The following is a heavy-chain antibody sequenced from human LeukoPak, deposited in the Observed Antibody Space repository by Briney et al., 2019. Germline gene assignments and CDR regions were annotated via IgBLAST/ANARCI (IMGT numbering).Heavy chain of an antibody. V-gene: IGHV1-18*01. Sequence: ASVKVSCKASGYTFTSYGISWVRQAPGQGLEWMGWISAYNGNTNYEQKLQGRVTMTTDTSTSTAYMELRSLRSDDTAVYYCARDRRTARAAGSWFDPWGQGTLVTVSS. J-gene: IGHJ5*02. D-gene: IGHD2-15*01. CDR2: ISAYNGNT. CDR1: GYTFTSYG. CDR3: ARDRRTARAAGSWFDP.